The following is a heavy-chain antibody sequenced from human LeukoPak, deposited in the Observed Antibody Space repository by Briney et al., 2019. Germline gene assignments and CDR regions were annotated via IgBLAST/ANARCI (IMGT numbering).Heavy chain of an antibody. D-gene: IGHD3-10*01. CDR2: IYYSGST. Sequence: PSETLSLTCTVSGGSISSYYWSWIRQPPGKGLEWIGYIYYSGSTNYNPSLKNRVTISVDTSKNQFSLKLSSVTAADTAVYYCARTMEAEVGEYFDYWGQGTLVTVSS. CDR1: GGSISSYY. CDR3: ARTMEAEVGEYFDY. V-gene: IGHV4-59*01. J-gene: IGHJ4*02.